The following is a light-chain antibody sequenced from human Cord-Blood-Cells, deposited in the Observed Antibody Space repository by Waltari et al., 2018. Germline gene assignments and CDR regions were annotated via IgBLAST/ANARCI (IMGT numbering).Light chain of an antibody. V-gene: IGLV2-14*01. CDR3: SSYTSSSTWV. Sequence: QSALTQPASVSGSPGQSITIACPGTSSDVGCHNYVSWYQQHPGKAPKLMIYDVSKRPSGVSNRFSGSKSGNTASLTISGLQAEDEADYYCSSYTSSSTWVFGGGTKLTVL. CDR2: DVS. J-gene: IGLJ3*02. CDR1: SSDVGCHNY.